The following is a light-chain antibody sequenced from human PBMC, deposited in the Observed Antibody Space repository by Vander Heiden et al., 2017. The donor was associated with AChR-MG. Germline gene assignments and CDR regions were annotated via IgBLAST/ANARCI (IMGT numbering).Light chain of an antibody. CDR2: GAS. CDR1: QSVSSN. V-gene: IGKV3-15*01. J-gene: IGKJ2*01. CDR3: QQYNNWYT. Sequence: EIVMTQSTATLSVSPGERATLSCRASQSVSSNFAWYQQKPGQPPRLLIYGASTRATGIPARFSGSGSGTEFTLTISSLQSEDFAVYYCQQYNNWYTFGQGTKLEIK.